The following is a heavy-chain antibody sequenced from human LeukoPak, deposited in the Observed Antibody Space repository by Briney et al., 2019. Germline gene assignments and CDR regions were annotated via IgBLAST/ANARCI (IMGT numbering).Heavy chain of an antibody. Sequence: GGSLRLSCAASRFTFSSYGIHWVRQAPGKGLEWVAVISYDGSNKYYADSVKGRFTISRDNSKNTLYLQMNSLRAEDTAVYYCAKAYSSSWYELYAFDIWGQGTMVTVSS. D-gene: IGHD6-13*01. V-gene: IGHV3-30*18. CDR3: AKAYSSSWYELYAFDI. CDR2: ISYDGSNK. CDR1: RFTFSSYG. J-gene: IGHJ3*02.